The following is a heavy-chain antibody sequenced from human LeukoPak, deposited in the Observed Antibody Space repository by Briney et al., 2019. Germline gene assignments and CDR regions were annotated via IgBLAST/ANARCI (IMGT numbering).Heavy chain of an antibody. CDR1: GLTFSNYW. D-gene: IGHD6-13*01. CDR3: ARGTRTWYLTY. V-gene: IGHV3-7*04. CDR2: IKQDGSEK. J-gene: IGHJ4*02. Sequence: GGSLRLSCVASGLTFSNYWMTWVRQAPGKGLEWVANIKQDGSEKHYVDSVKGRFTISRDNAKNSLFLQMNSLRAEDTAVFYCARGTRTWYLTYWGQGTLVTVSS.